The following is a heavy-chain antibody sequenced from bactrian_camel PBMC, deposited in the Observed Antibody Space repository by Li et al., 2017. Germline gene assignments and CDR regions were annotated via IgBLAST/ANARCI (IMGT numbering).Heavy chain of an antibody. Sequence: HVQLVESGGGLVQPGGSLRLSCVASGYTYHPACMAWFRQAPGKEREFVSSLGNDGLTTYHDSVKGRFTISQDNTKNTVYLQMNSLKPEDTAVYHCAAARDDSWYVFGGSCDASQGTQVTVS. CDR2: LGNDGLT. V-gene: IGHV3S53*01. J-gene: IGHJ4*01. CDR1: GYTYHPAC. D-gene: IGHD6*01.